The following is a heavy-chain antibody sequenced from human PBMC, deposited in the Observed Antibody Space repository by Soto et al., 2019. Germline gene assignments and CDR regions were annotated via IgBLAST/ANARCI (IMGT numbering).Heavy chain of an antibody. D-gene: IGHD3-10*01. J-gene: IGHJ6*02. CDR1: GDSVSSNSAA. CDR2: TYYRSKWYN. Sequence: QPLSLTFAISGDSVSSNSAACNLIRQSPSRGLEWLGRTYYRSKWYNDYAVSVKSRITINPDTSKNQFSLQLNSVTPEDTAVYYCARVWFGEHYYGMDVWGQGTTVTVSS. V-gene: IGHV6-1*01. CDR3: ARVWFGEHYYGMDV.